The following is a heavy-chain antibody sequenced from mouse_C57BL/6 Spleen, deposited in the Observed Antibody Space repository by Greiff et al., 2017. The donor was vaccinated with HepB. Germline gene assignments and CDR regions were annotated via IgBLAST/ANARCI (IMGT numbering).Heavy chain of an antibody. J-gene: IGHJ4*01. CDR1: GYTFTSYW. CDR3: ARWGGLILANCDREY. Sequence: QVQLQQPGAELVKPGASVKMSCKASGYTFTSYWITWVKQRPGQGLEWIGDIYPGSGSTNYNEKFKSKATLTVDTSSSTAYMQLSSLTSEDSAVYYCARWGGLILANCDREYGGQGTSVTVFS. V-gene: IGHV1-55*01. D-gene: IGHD1-1*01. CDR2: IYPGSGST.